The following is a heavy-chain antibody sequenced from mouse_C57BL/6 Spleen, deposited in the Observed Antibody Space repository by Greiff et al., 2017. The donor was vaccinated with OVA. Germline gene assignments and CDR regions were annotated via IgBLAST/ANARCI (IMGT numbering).Heavy chain of an antibody. Sequence: EVQLQQSGPELVKPGASVKISCKASGYSFTDYNMNWVKQSNGKSLEWIGVINPNYGTTSYNQKFKGKATLTVDQSSSTAYMQLNSLTSESSAVYYCARYYQRTYCNTMDYWGQGTSVTVSS. CDR1: GYSFTDYN. V-gene: IGHV1-39*01. CDR3: ARYYQRTYCNTMDY. J-gene: IGHJ4*01. D-gene: IGHD1-1*01. CDR2: INPNYGTT.